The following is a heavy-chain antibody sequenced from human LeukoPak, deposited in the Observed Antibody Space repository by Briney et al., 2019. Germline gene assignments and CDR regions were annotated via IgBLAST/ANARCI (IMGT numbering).Heavy chain of an antibody. CDR2: ISWNSGSI. CDR3: AKAGSSGYYFDAFDI. V-gene: IGHV3-9*03. Sequence: PGRSLRLSCAASGFTFDDYAMHWFRQAPGKGLEWVSGISWNSGSIGYADSVKGRFTISRDNAKNSLYLQMNSLRAEDMALYYCAKAGSSGYYFDAFDIWGQGTMVTVSS. J-gene: IGHJ3*02. CDR1: GFTFDDYA. D-gene: IGHD3-22*01.